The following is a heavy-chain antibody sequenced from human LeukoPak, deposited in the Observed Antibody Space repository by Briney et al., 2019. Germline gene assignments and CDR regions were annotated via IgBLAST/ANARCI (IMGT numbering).Heavy chain of an antibody. CDR3: ARGFVVVPAAYDY. D-gene: IGHD2-2*01. CDR1: GGTFSSYT. J-gene: IGHJ4*02. Sequence: SVKVSCKASGGTFSSYTISWVRQAPGQGLEWMGRIIPILGIANYAQKFQGRVTITADKSTSTAYMELSSLRSEDTAVYYCARGFVVVPAAYDYWGQGTLVTVSS. CDR2: IIPILGIA. V-gene: IGHV1-69*02.